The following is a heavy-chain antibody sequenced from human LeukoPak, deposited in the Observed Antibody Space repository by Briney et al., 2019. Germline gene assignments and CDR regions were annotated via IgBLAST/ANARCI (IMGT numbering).Heavy chain of an antibody. CDR1: GGSISSSSYY. CDR2: IYYSGST. CDR3: ALLGRYYDELFDY. Sequence: SETLSLTCTVSGGSISSSSYYWGWIRQPPGKGLEWIGSIYYSGSTYYNPSLKSRVTISVDTSKNQFSLKLSSVTAADTAVYYCALLGRYYDELFDYWGQGTLVTVSS. D-gene: IGHD3-3*01. V-gene: IGHV4-39*07. J-gene: IGHJ4*02.